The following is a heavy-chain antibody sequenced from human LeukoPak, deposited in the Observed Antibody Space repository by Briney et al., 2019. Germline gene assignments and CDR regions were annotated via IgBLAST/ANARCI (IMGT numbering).Heavy chain of an antibody. J-gene: IGHJ4*02. V-gene: IGHV3-73*01. CDR1: GFTFSGSA. Sequence: GGSLRLSCAASGFTFSGSAMHWVRQASGKGLEWVGRIRSKANSYATAYAASVKGRFTISRDDSKNTAYLQMNSLKTEDTAVYYCTGTTFGVLVDYWGQGTLVTVSS. D-gene: IGHD3-3*01. CDR3: TGTTFGVLVDY. CDR2: IRSKANSYAT.